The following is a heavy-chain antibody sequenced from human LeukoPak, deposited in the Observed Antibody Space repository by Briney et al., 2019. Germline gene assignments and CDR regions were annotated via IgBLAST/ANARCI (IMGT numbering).Heavy chain of an antibody. CDR3: ARLAAYCSSTSCYYDY. D-gene: IGHD2-2*01. V-gene: IGHV3-48*04. J-gene: IGHJ4*02. Sequence: GGSLRLSCAASGFTFSSYSMNWVRQAPGKGLEWVSYISSASGSIYYADSVKGRFTISRDNAKNSLFLQMNSLRAEDTAVYYCARLAAYCSSTSCYYDYWGQGTLVTVSS. CDR1: GFTFSSYS. CDR2: ISSASGSI.